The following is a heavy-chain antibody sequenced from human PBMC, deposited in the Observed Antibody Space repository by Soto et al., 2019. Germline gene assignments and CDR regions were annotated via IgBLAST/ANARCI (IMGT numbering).Heavy chain of an antibody. J-gene: IGHJ5*02. CDR3: ARVYDILTSAWLDP. D-gene: IGHD3-9*01. Sequence: SVKVSCKASGGTFSSYTISWVRQAPGQGLEWMGRIIPILGIANYAQKFQGRVTITADKSTSTAYMELSSLRVEDTAVYYCARVYDILTSAWLDPWGQGTLVTVSS. CDR2: IIPILGIA. CDR1: GGTFSSYT. V-gene: IGHV1-69*02.